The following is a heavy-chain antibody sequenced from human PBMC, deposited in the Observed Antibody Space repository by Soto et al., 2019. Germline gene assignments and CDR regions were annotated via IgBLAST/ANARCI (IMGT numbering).Heavy chain of an antibody. CDR3: ARSTIFGVVIITPGYFDY. J-gene: IGHJ4*02. CDR2: INPNSGGT. V-gene: IGHV1-2*04. D-gene: IGHD3-3*01. Sequence: QVQLVQSGAEVKKPGASVKVSCKASGYTFTGYYMHWVRQAPGQGLEWMGWINPNSGGTNYAQKFQGWVTMTRDTSISTAYMELSRLRSDDTAVYYCARSTIFGVVIITPGYFDYWGQGTLFTVSS. CDR1: GYTFTGYY.